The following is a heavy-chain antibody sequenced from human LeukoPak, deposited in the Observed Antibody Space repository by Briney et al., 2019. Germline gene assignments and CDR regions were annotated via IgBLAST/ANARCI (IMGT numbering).Heavy chain of an antibody. V-gene: IGHV1-69*04. Sequence: SVKVSCKASGGTFSSYAISWVRQAPGQGLEWMGRIIPILGIANYAQKFQGRVTITADKSTSTAYMELSSLRSGDTAVYYCATSLGHRSGPLDYWGQGTLVTVSS. CDR3: ATSLGHRSGPLDY. CDR1: GGTFSSYA. J-gene: IGHJ4*02. CDR2: IIPILGIA. D-gene: IGHD3-16*01.